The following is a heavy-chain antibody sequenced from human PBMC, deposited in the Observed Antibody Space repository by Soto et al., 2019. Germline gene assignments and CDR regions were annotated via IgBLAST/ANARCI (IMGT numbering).Heavy chain of an antibody. Sequence: CVQQAKVQGLEWMGGIITIFGTAKYAQKFQGRVTITADESTSTAYMELSRLRSEDTAVYYCARGSGMGTPDGSFDISGQRTMVSVSS. J-gene: IGHJ3*02. CDR2: IITIFGTA. V-gene: IGHV1-69*01. CDR3: ARGSGMGTPDGSFDI. D-gene: IGHD1-7*01.